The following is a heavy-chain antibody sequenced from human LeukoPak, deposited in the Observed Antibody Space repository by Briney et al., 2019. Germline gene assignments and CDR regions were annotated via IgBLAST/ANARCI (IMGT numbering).Heavy chain of an antibody. D-gene: IGHD3-22*01. J-gene: IGHJ3*02. CDR3: ARPPTPYYYDSSTYPDDAFDI. Sequence: ASVKVSCKASGYTFTSYTMNWVRQAPGQGLEWMGWINTNTGNPTYAQGFTGRFVFSLDTSVSTAYLQISSLKAEDTAVYYCARPPTPYYYDSSTYPDDAFDIWGQGTMVSVSS. V-gene: IGHV7-4-1*02. CDR2: INTNTGNP. CDR1: GYTFTSYT.